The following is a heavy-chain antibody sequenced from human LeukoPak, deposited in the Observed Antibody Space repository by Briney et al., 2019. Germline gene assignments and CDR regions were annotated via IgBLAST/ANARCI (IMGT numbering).Heavy chain of an antibody. D-gene: IGHD3-10*01. CDR1: GYSFTNYW. CDR2: TYPGDSDT. V-gene: IGHV5-51*01. J-gene: IGHJ4*02. Sequence: GESLKISCKGSGYSFTNYWIGWVRQMPGKGLEWMGITYPGDSDTRYSPSFQGQVTISADRSISTAYLQWSSLKASDTAMYYCITGGSGSFYNPFDYWGQGTLVIVSS. CDR3: ITGGSGSFYNPFDY.